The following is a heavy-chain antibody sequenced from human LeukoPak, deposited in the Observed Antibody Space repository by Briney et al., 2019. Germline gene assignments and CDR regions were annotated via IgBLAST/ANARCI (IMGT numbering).Heavy chain of an antibody. CDR1: GFTFSSYA. V-gene: IGHV3-33*08. Sequence: GGSLRLSCAASGFTFSSYAMSWVRQAPGKGLEWVAVIWYDGSNKYYADSVKGRFTISRDNSKNTLYLQMNSLRAEDTAVYYCARGRGTNIVVVVAVTSYYFDYWGQGTLVTVSS. J-gene: IGHJ4*02. D-gene: IGHD2-15*01. CDR3: ARGRGTNIVVVVAVTSYYFDY. CDR2: IWYDGSNK.